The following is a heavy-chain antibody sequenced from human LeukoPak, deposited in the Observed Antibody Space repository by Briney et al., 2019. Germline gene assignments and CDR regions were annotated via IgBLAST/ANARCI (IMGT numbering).Heavy chain of an antibody. CDR1: GGSISSGDYY. CDR2: IYYSGST. D-gene: IGHD1-1*01. Sequence: SETLSLTCTVSGGSISSGDYYWSWLRQPPGKGLEWIGYIYYSGSTYYNPSLKSRVTISVDTSKSQFSLKLSSVTAADTAVYYCASVSNWNEVDWFDPWGQGTLVTVSS. J-gene: IGHJ5*02. V-gene: IGHV4-30-4*08. CDR3: ASVSNWNEVDWFDP.